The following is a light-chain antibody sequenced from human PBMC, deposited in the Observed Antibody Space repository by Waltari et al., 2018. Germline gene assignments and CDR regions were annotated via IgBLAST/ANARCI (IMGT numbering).Light chain of an antibody. V-gene: IGKV3-15*01. CDR2: GAS. CDR3: QHYNNWSGA. J-gene: IGKJ3*01. CDR1: QTVNSN. Sequence: EIVMQQSPATLSVSPGERATLSCRASQTVNSNLAWFQQRPGQAPRLLIYGASTRATGIPARFSGSGSGTEFTLTISSLQSEDFAVYYCQHYNNWSGAFGPGTKVDIK.